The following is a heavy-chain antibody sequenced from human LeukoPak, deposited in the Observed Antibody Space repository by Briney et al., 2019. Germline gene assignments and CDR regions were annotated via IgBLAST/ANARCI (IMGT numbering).Heavy chain of an antibody. CDR1: GFTFNDYY. CDR2: ISSSGSTI. CDR3: ARFSLWERFDP. D-gene: IGHD3-10*01. Sequence: GGSLRLSCAASGFTFNDYYMSWIRQAPGKGLEWVSYISSSGSTIYYADSVKGRFTISRDNAKNSLYLQMNSLRAEDTAVYYCARFSLWERFDPWGQGTLVTVSS. J-gene: IGHJ5*02. V-gene: IGHV3-11*04.